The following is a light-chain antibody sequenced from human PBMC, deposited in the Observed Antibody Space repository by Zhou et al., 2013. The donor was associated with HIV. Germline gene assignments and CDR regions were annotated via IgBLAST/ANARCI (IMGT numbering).Light chain of an antibody. V-gene: IGKV3-20*01. CDR2: GAS. CDR3: QQYGDSAVT. Sequence: EIVLTQSPGTLSLSPGERATLSCRASQTVSSSWLAWYQHKPGQAPRLLIYGASSRATGIPDRFSGGGSGTYFTLTISNMEPEDAAVYYCQQYGDSAVTFGGGTQVEIK. J-gene: IGKJ4*01. CDR1: QTVSSSW.